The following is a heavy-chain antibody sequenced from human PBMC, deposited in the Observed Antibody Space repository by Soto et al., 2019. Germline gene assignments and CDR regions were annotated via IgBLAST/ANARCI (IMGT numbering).Heavy chain of an antibody. CDR3: ARESVRFLEWPHYYGMDV. J-gene: IGHJ6*02. Sequence: ASVNVSCKACGYTFTNYAIHWVRQAPGQRLEWVGWISPGNVDTKYSQKFQGRVTFSRDTDASTVYMALSNLRSEDTAVYYCARESVRFLEWPHYYGMDVWGQRTAVTVSS. V-gene: IGHV1-3*01. D-gene: IGHD3-3*01. CDR1: GYTFTNYA. CDR2: ISPGNVDT.